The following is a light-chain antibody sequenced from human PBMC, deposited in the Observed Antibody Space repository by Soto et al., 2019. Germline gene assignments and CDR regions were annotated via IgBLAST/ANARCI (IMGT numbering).Light chain of an antibody. V-gene: IGKV1-8*01. CDR1: QGIANY. CDR3: QQYYSYPIT. J-gene: IGKJ4*01. Sequence: AIRMTQSPSSFSASTGDRVTITCRASQGIANYLAWYQQKPGKAPNLLIYAAFTLQGGVPSRFNGSGSGTDFTLTISCLQSEDFATSYCQQYYSYPITFGGGTKVEIK. CDR2: AAF.